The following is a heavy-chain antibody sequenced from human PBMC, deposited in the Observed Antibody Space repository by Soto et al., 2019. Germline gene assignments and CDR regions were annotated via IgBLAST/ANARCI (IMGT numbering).Heavy chain of an antibody. CDR2: IYYSGST. J-gene: IGHJ6*02. V-gene: IGHV4-39*01. D-gene: IGHD2-8*02. CDR3: ARALGGLLDGMDV. Sequence: SETLSLTCTVSGGSISSSSYYWGWIRQPPGKGLEWIGGIYYSGSTYYNPSLKSRVTIPVDTSKNQFSLKLSSVTAADTAVYYCARALGGLLDGMDVWGQGTTVTVSS. CDR1: GGSISSSSYY.